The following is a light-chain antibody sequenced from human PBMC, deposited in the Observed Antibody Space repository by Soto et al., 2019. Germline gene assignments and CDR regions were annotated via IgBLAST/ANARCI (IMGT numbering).Light chain of an antibody. CDR3: QQYGASPRT. CDR1: QTIVRTY. Sequence: EIVLTQSPVTLSLSPGETATLSCRASQTIVRTYLAWYQQKPGQAPRLLIFDISTRATGIPGRFSGSGSGTNFTLTINGLEPEDFAVYYCQQYGASPRTFGQGTKVEIK. V-gene: IGKV3-20*01. J-gene: IGKJ1*01. CDR2: DIS.